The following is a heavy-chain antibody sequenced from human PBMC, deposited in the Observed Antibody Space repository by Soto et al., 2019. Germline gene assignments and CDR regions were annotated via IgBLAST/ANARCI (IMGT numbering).Heavy chain of an antibody. J-gene: IGHJ5*02. D-gene: IGHD6-25*01. V-gene: IGHV1-69*08. CDR3: ARDSRHRGFDP. Sequence: QVQLGQSGAEVKKPGSSVKVSCKASGCTFSSYTISWVRQAPGQGLEWMGGIIPILGIANYAQKFQGRFTITADKSTSTAYMELSSMRSEDTAVYYCARDSRHRGFDPWGQGTLVTVSS. CDR2: IIPILGIA. CDR1: GCTFSSYT.